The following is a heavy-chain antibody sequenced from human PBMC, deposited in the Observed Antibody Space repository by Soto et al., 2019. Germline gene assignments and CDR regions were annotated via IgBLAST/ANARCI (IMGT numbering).Heavy chain of an antibody. Sequence: PSETLSLTCTVSGGSISSYYWSWIRQPPGKGLEWIGYIYYSGSTNYNPSLKSRVTISVGTSKNQFSLKLSSVTAADTAVYYCARRGTNYYYYMDVWGKGTTVTVSS. CDR3: ARRGTNYYYYMDV. CDR1: GGSISSYY. J-gene: IGHJ6*03. V-gene: IGHV4-59*08. CDR2: IYYSGST.